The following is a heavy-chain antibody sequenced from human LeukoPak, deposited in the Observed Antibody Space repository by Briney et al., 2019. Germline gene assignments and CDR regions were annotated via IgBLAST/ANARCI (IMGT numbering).Heavy chain of an antibody. Sequence: GGSLRLSCAASGFTLRNTWMAWVRQAPGKGLEWVANINQDASTKHYVDSVKGRFTISRDNAKNSLYLQMNSLRAEDTAVCYCARDQSGSLDYWGQGTLVTVSS. V-gene: IGHV3-7*01. CDR3: ARDQSGSLDY. D-gene: IGHD1-26*01. CDR2: INQDASTK. J-gene: IGHJ4*02. CDR1: GFTLRNTW.